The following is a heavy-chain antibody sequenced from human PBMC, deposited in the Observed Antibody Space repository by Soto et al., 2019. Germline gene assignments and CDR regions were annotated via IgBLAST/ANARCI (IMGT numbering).Heavy chain of an antibody. CDR2: INTMSTTT. V-gene: IGHV3-48*02. CDR3: AMGVGALLFSDF. D-gene: IGHD1-26*01. Sequence: GGSLRLSCEGSGFTFSKYSMNWVRQAPGKGLEWISYINTMSTTTYYADSVKGRFTISRDNGQNSMYLQMNSLRDEDTAVYYCAMGVGALLFSDFWGKGTLVTVSS. CDR1: GFTFSKYS. J-gene: IGHJ4*02.